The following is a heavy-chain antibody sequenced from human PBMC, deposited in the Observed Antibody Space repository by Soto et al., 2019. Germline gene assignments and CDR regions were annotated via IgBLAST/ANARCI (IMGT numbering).Heavy chain of an antibody. J-gene: IGHJ6*02. CDR2: IYPGDSDT. CDR1: GYSFDNYW. D-gene: IGHD3-10*01. V-gene: IGHV5-51*01. Sequence: GESLKISCKGFGYSFDNYWIGWVRQMPGKGLEWMGVIYPGDSDTRYSPSFQGQVTISADKFISTAYLQWRSLEASDTAMYYCARNQLRQFYYGMDVWGQGTTVTVSS. CDR3: ARNQLRQFYYGMDV.